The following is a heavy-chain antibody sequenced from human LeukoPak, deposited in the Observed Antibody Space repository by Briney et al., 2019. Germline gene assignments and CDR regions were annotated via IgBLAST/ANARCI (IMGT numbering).Heavy chain of an antibody. D-gene: IGHD2-15*01. J-gene: IGHJ5*02. CDR2: INHSGST. V-gene: IGHV4-38-2*02. CDR3: ARRWVRHGYCSGGSCVRLSRFDP. Sequence: SETLSLTCTVSGFSISSGFYWGWIRQPPGKGLEWIGEINHSGSTNYNPSLKSRVTISVDTSKNQFSLKLSSVTAADTAVYYCARRWVRHGYCSGGSCVRLSRFDPWGQGTLVTVSS. CDR1: GFSISSGFY.